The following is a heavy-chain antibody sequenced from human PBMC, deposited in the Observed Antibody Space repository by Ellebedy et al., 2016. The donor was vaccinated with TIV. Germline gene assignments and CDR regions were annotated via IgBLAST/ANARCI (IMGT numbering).Heavy chain of an antibody. J-gene: IGHJ4*02. D-gene: IGHD6-19*01. CDR3: ATGYSTDWYYY. CDR1: GFTFINYA. CDR2: ISLDGSNK. Sequence: GGSLRLSXAASGFTFINYAMHWVRQAPGKGLEWVAVISLDGSNKYYADSVKGRFTISRDNSKNTLYLQMNSLRAEDAAVYYCATGYSTDWYYYWGQGTLVTVSS. V-gene: IGHV3-30-3*01.